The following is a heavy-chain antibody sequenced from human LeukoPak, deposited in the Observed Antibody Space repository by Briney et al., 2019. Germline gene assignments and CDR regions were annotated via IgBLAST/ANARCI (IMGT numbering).Heavy chain of an antibody. Sequence: GGSLRLSCAASGFTFSSYWMSWVRQAPGKGLEWVANIKQDGSEKYYVDSVKGRFTISRDNAKNSLYLQMNSLRAEDTAVYYGGRGGNGTHPRDFDYWGQETLVTFSS. D-gene: IGHD4-23*01. CDR1: GFTFSSYW. CDR3: GRGGNGTHPRDFDY. CDR2: IKQDGSEK. V-gene: IGHV3-7*01. J-gene: IGHJ4*02.